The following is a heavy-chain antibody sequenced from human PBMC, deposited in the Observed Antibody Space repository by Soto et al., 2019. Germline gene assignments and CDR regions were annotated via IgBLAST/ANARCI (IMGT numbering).Heavy chain of an antibody. V-gene: IGHV3-30*18. CDR3: AKEHRVVEVAGIQDF. D-gene: IGHD6-19*01. CDR1: GFTFSSYG. CDR2: ISYDGSNK. J-gene: IGHJ4*02. Sequence: GSLRLSCAASGFTFSSYGMHWVRQAPGKGLEGVAVISYDGSNKYYADSVKGRFTISRDNSKNTLFLQMNRLGADDTAVYYCAKEHRVVEVAGIQDFWGQGTLVTVSS.